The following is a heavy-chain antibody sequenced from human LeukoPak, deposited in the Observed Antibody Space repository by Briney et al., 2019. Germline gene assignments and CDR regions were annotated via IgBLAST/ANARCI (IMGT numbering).Heavy chain of an antibody. CDR1: GGSFSGYY. J-gene: IGHJ4*02. CDR2: INHSGST. CDR3: ARETNSGYGSFDF. V-gene: IGHV4-34*09. D-gene: IGHD5-12*01. Sequence: PSETLSLTCAVYGGSFSGYYWSWIRQPPGKGLEWIGEINHSGSTNYNPSLKSRVTISVDTSKNQFSLKLSSVAAADTAVYYCARETNSGYGSFDFWGQGTLVTVSS.